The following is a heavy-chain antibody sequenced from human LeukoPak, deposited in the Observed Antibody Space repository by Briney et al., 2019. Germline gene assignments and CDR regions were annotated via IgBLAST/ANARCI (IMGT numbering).Heavy chain of an antibody. D-gene: IGHD2-2*01. CDR3: TAGPDCSSTSCLFEF. J-gene: IGHJ4*02. V-gene: IGHV1-24*01. CDR2: FDPADGEP. CDR1: GYMFTELP. Sequence: PQASVKVSCKVSGYMFTELPIHWVRQTPAIGLEWMGGFDPADGEPVYAKNFKDRLTMTEDTSTETAYMELRGLGSEDTAVYYCTAGPDCSSTSCLFEFWGQGTLVTVSS.